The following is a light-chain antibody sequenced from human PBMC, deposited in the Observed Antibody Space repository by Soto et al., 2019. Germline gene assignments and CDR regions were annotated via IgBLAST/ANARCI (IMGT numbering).Light chain of an antibody. Sequence: SYELTQPPSVSVAPGQTARITCGGNNIGSKSVHWYQQKPGQAPVLVVYDDSDRPSGIPERFSGSNSGNTATLTISGLQAEDEADYYCSSYTSSREVFGGGTKVTVL. CDR2: DDS. V-gene: IGLV3-21*02. CDR3: SSYTSSREV. J-gene: IGLJ2*01. CDR1: NIGSKS.